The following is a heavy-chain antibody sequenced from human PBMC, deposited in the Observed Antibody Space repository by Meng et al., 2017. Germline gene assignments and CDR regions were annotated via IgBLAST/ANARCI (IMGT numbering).Heavy chain of an antibody. Sequence: HVWLQDSGPGPATPSVASALTCVDCGGAVRSSPWWSWVREPPWRGLEWIGEIYHSGRTNYNPSLKSRVTISVDKSKNQFSLKLSSVTAADTAVYYCARDGRSWDWGQGTLVTVSS. V-gene: IGHV4-4*02. CDR3: ARDGRSWD. CDR1: GGAVRSSPW. J-gene: IGHJ4*02. CDR2: IYHSGRT. D-gene: IGHD7-27*01.